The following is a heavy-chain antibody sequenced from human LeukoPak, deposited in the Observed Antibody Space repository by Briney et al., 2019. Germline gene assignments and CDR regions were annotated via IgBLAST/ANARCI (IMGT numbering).Heavy chain of an antibody. CDR3: AKDQNQIAYSSGWPDY. D-gene: IGHD6-19*01. Sequence: GGSLRLSCAASGFTFSSYGMHWVRQAPGKGLEWVAFIRYDGSNKYYADSVEGRFTISRDNSKNTLYLQMNSLRAEDTAVYYCAKDQNQIAYSSGWPDYWGQGTLVTVSS. J-gene: IGHJ4*02. CDR1: GFTFSSYG. CDR2: IRYDGSNK. V-gene: IGHV3-30*02.